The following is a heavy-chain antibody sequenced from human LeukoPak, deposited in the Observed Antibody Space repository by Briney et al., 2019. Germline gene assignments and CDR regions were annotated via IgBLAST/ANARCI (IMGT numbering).Heavy chain of an antibody. CDR1: GFTFNSYW. V-gene: IGHV3-7*03. CDR2: IKQDGSEK. Sequence: PGGSLRLSCVASGFTFNSYWMTWVRQAPGKGLEWVANIKQDGSEKYYVDSVKGRFTISRDNSKNTLYLQMNSLRAEDTAVYYCAKAQYSSGWYDAFDIWGQGTMVTVSS. CDR3: AKAQYSSGWYDAFDI. D-gene: IGHD6-19*01. J-gene: IGHJ3*02.